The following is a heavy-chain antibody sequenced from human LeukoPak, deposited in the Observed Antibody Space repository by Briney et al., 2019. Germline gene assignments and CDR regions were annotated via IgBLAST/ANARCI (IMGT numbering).Heavy chain of an antibody. CDR1: GFTFDDYA. Sequence: PGGSLRLSCAASGFTFDDYAMHWVRQAPGKGLEWVSGISWNSGSIGYADSVKGRFTISRDNAKNSLYLQMNSLRAEDTALYYCAKDIGVAGPSSYDYYYGMDVWGQGTTVTVSS. J-gene: IGHJ6*02. V-gene: IGHV3-9*01. CDR2: ISWNSGSI. CDR3: AKDIGVAGPSSYDYYYGMDV. D-gene: IGHD6-19*01.